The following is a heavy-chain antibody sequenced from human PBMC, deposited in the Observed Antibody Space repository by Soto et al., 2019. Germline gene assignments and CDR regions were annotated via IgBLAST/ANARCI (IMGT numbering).Heavy chain of an antibody. CDR3: AGRGGDGFGLNY. J-gene: IGHJ4*02. CDR2: IYFTATC. D-gene: IGHD2-21*02. CDR1: GVSITSHY. V-gene: IGHV4-59*11. Sequence: QVQLQASGPGLVKPSETLSLTCTVSGVSITSHYWAWIRQPRGEGLERLGHIYFTATCPYNAALEIRVSMEVDTSKHQFPLKMTSVTAADTAVYYCAGRGGDGFGLNYWGQGTLVSVSS.